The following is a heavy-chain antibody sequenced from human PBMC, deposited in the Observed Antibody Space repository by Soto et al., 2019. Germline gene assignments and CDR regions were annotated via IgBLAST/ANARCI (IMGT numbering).Heavy chain of an antibody. D-gene: IGHD1-1*01. V-gene: IGHV3-21*01. J-gene: IGHJ3*02. CDR3: ARDQLTSGYDAFDI. CDR2: ISSSSSYI. Sequence: GGSLRLSCAASGFTFSSYSMNWVRQAPGKGLEWVSSISSSSSYIYYADSVKGRFTISRDNAKNSLYLQMNSLRAEDTAVYYCARDQLTSGYDAFDIWGQGTMVTVS. CDR1: GFTFSSYS.